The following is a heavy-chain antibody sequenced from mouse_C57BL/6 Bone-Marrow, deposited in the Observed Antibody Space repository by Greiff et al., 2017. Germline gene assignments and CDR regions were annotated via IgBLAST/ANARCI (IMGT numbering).Heavy chain of an antibody. V-gene: IGHV2-5*01. D-gene: IGHD2-4*01. CDR3: ASYDYGGNYFDY. CDR2: IWRGGST. CDR1: GFSLTSYG. J-gene: IGHJ2*01. Sequence: VMLVESGPGLVQPSQSLSITCTASGFSLTSYGVHWVRQSPGKGLEWLGVIWRGGSTDYNAAFMSRLSIIKDNSKSQVFFKMNSLQADDTARYYGASYDYGGNYFDYWGQGTTLTVSA.